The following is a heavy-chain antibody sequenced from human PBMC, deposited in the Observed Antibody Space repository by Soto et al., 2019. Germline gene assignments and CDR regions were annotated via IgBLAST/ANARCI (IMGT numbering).Heavy chain of an antibody. Sequence: SATLSLTCAVYCGSFSVAWNFIRQSPSRGLEWLGRTYYRSKWGTDYAVSVKSRITINPDTSKNQFSLQLNSVTPEDTAVYYCARKSSGAFDIWGQGTMVT. CDR1: CGSFSVA. J-gene: IGHJ3*02. CDR2: TYYRSKWGT. CDR3: ARKSSGAFDI. V-gene: IGHV6-1*01. D-gene: IGHD6-19*01.